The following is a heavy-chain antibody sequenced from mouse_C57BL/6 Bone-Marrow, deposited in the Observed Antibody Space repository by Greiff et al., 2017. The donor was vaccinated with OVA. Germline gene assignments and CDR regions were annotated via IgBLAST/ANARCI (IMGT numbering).Heavy chain of an antibody. J-gene: IGHJ2*01. CDR1: GYTFTGYW. V-gene: IGHV1-9*01. CDR2: ILPGSGST. CDR3: ARPWYFDY. Sequence: QVHVKQSGPELMKPGASVKLPCTATGYTFTGYWIEWVKQRPGHGLEWIGEILPGSGSTYYNEKFKGKATFTADTSSNTAYMQLSSLTTEDSAIYYCARPWYFDYWGQGTTLTVSS.